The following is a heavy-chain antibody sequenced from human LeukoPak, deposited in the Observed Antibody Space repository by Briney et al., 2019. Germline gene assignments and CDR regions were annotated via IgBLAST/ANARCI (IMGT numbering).Heavy chain of an antibody. Sequence: GGSLRLSCAASGFTFSSYAMSWVRQAPGKGLEWVSAISGSGGSTYYADSVKGRFTISRDNSKNTLYLQMNSLRAEDTAVYYCAKCPYYYDSSGYYDYYFDYWGQGTLVTVSS. D-gene: IGHD3-22*01. V-gene: IGHV3-23*01. CDR3: AKCPYYYDSSGYYDYYFDY. CDR1: GFTFSSYA. CDR2: ISGSGGST. J-gene: IGHJ4*02.